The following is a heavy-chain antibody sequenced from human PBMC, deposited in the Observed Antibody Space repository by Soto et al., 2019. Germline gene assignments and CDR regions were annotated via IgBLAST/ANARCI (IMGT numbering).Heavy chain of an antibody. CDR1: GFTFSSYA. J-gene: IGHJ6*02. Sequence: EVQLLESGGGLVQPGGSLRLSCAASGFTFSSYAMSWVRQAPGKGLEWVSAISGSGGSTYYADSVKGRFTISRDNSKNTLYLQVNSLRAEDTAVYYCAKSQWVAGNYGMDVWGQGTTVTVSS. CDR2: ISGSGGST. CDR3: AKSQWVAGNYGMDV. V-gene: IGHV3-23*01. D-gene: IGHD2-15*01.